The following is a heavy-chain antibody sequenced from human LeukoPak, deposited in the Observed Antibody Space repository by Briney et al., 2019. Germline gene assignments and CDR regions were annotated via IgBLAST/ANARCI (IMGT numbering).Heavy chain of an antibody. D-gene: IGHD1-26*01. J-gene: IGHJ4*02. CDR1: GGTFISYA. Sequence: GASVKVSCKASGGTFISYAISWVRQAPGQGLEWMGGIIPIFGTANYAQKFQGRVTITADESTSTAYMELSSLRSEDTAVYYCAREDRWSYHLEYWGQGTLVTVSS. CDR3: AREDRWSYHLEY. CDR2: IIPIFGTA. V-gene: IGHV1-69*13.